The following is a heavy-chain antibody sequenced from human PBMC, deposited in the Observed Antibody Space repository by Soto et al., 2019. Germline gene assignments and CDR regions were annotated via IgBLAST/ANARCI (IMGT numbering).Heavy chain of an antibody. CDR1: GGTFSSYA. CDR3: ARDRTTVTYYYYYGMDV. J-gene: IGHJ6*02. Sequence: SVKVSCKASGGTFSSYAISWVRQAPGQGLEWMGGIIPIFGTANYAQKFQGRVTITADESTSTAYMELSSLRSEDTAVYYCARDRTTVTYYYYYGMDVWGQGTKVTVSS. D-gene: IGHD4-4*01. CDR2: IIPIFGTA. V-gene: IGHV1-69*13.